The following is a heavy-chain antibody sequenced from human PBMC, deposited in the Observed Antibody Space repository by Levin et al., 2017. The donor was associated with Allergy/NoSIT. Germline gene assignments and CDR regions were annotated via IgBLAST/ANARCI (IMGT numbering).Heavy chain of an antibody. CDR3: AKGGDFDL. D-gene: IGHD2-21*01. Sequence: QPGGSLRLSCAASGFTFSTYGMYWVRQAPGKGLEWVALISYDGNYKYYADSVKGRFTISRDNSKSTFYLQMNSLRAEDTAIYYCAKGGDFDLWGQGTLVTVSS. CDR1: GFTFSTYG. V-gene: IGHV3-30*18. CDR2: ISYDGNYK. J-gene: IGHJ4*02.